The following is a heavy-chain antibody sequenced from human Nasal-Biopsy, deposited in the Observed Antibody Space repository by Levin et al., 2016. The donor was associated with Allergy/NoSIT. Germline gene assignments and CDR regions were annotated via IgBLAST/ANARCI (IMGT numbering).Heavy chain of an antibody. CDR1: GGSFSDYS. CDR2: ITPVMGSA. Sequence: SVKVSCKASGGSFSDYSIHWVRQAPGEGLEWMGKITPVMGSAIYGQNFQGRVTFTADTSTNIAYLQLSSLRAEDTAIYYCAREKWFGELVLQYWGQGTLVTVSS. D-gene: IGHD3-10*01. V-gene: IGHV1-69*08. CDR3: AREKWFGELVLQY. J-gene: IGHJ4*02.